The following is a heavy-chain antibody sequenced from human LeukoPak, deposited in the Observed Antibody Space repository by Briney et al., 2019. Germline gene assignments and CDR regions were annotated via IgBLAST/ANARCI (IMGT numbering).Heavy chain of an antibody. V-gene: IGHV3-30*02. CDR2: IWYGGSNK. J-gene: IGHJ6*03. CDR1: GFTFSSYG. D-gene: IGHD3-3*01. CDR3: AKDHSSYYDFWSGYSHYYYYMDV. Sequence: GGSLRLSCAASGFTFSSYGMHWVRQAPGKGLEWVAVIWYGGSNKYYADSVKGRFTISRDNSKNTLYLQMNSLRAEDTAVYYCAKDHSSYYDFWSGYSHYYYYMDVWGKGTTVTVSS.